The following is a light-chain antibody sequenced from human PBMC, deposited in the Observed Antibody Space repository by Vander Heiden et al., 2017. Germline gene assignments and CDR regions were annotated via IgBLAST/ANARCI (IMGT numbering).Light chain of an antibody. CDR3: QQYGSPLT. CDR2: GAS. CDR1: QSVSSSY. J-gene: IGKJ4*01. Sequence: VLTQSPGTLPLSPGERATPSCRASQSVSSSYLAWYQQKPGQAPRLLIYGASSRATGIPDRFSGSGSGTDFTLTISRLEPEDFAVYYCQQYGSPLTFGGGTKVEIK. V-gene: IGKV3-20*01.